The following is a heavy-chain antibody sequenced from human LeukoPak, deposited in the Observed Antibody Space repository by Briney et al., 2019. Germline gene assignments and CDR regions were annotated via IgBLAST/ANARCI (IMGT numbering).Heavy chain of an antibody. V-gene: IGHV4-38-2*01. Sequence: SKTLSLACAVSGHSISSGYYWAWIRQSPGKGLEWIGSIYHSGTTYYNPSLQSRVTILVDTSKNQFSLKLSSVTAADTAVYYCARGVCSGGSCYTFDYWGQGTLVTVSS. D-gene: IGHD2-15*01. CDR2: IYHSGTT. CDR1: GHSISSGYY. J-gene: IGHJ4*02. CDR3: ARGVCSGGSCYTFDY.